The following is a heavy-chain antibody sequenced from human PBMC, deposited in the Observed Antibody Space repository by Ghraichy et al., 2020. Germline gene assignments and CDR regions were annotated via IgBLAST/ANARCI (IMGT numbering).Heavy chain of an antibody. J-gene: IGHJ4*02. Sequence: GGSLRLSCTGSGFTFDNNAINWVRQAPGKGLEWLSSISGTGSGTYSADSVKGRFTVSRDNSKNTVYLQMNNLRAEDTARYYCARAHAVGGPRSFFDSGGQGTLVSVSS. CDR1: GFTFDNNA. CDR3: ARAHAVGGPRSFFDS. D-gene: IGHD1-26*01. V-gene: IGHV3-23*01. CDR2: ISGTGSGT.